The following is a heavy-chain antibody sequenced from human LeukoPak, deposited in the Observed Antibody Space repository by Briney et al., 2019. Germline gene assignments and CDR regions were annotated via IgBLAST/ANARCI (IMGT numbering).Heavy chain of an antibody. CDR1: GFTFSSYS. V-gene: IGHV3-21*01. J-gene: IGHJ4*02. Sequence: GGSLRLSCAASGFTFSSYSMNWVRQAPGKGLEWVSSISSGSSYIYYADSVKGRFTISRDNAKNSLYLQMNSLRAEDTAVYYCARDPMIVVPYPFDYWGQGTLVTVSS. CDR3: ARDPMIVVPYPFDY. CDR2: ISSGSSYI. D-gene: IGHD3-22*01.